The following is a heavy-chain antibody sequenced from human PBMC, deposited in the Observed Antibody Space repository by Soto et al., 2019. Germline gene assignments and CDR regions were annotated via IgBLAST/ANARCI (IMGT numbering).Heavy chain of an antibody. J-gene: IGHJ6*03. CDR1: GGSMVDLD. Sequence: SETQPDRYSVLGGSMVDLDGRWIMNITKKGLEWVGYIYYSASTSYNPSLRRRVIMSVDTSKRQFSLQLKSVTAADTAIYYCARTVLGPDILADQFVDYYYYMDVWGQGTTVTVSS. CDR3: ARTVLGPDILADQFVDYYYYMDV. V-gene: IGHV4-59*08. CDR2: IYYSAST. D-gene: IGHD3-9*01.